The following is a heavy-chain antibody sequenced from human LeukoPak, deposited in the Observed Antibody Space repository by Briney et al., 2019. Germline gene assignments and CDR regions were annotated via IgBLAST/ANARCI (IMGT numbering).Heavy chain of an antibody. Sequence: PGGSLRLSCAASGFTFSSYAMSWVRQAPGKGLEWVSAISGSGGSTYYADSVKGRFIISRDNSKNTLYLQMNSLRAEDTALYYCARDRGGIGYYMDVWGKGTTVTVSS. CDR1: GFTFSSYA. J-gene: IGHJ6*03. CDR3: ARDRGGIGYYMDV. D-gene: IGHD3-16*02. CDR2: ISGSGGST. V-gene: IGHV3-23*01.